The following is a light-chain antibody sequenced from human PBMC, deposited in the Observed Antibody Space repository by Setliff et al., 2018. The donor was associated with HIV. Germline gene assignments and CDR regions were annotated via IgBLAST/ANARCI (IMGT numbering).Light chain of an antibody. CDR2: WAS. Sequence: DIVMTQSPDSLAVSLGERATINCRSSQSVLYSSNNKNYLAWYQQKPGQPPKLLISWASTRESGVPDRFSGSGSGTDFTLTISSLQAEDVAVYYCQQYDSTPATFGQGTKV. CDR3: QQYDSTPAT. CDR1: QSVLYSSNNKNY. V-gene: IGKV4-1*01. J-gene: IGKJ1*01.